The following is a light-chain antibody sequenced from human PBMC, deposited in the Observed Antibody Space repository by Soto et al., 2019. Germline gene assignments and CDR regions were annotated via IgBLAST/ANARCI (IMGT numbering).Light chain of an antibody. V-gene: IGLV2-23*01. CDR1: SSDVGSYNL. J-gene: IGLJ2*01. Sequence: QSALTQPASVSGSPGQSITISCTGTSSDVGSYNLVSWYQQHPGKAPKLMMYEGSKRPSGVFNRFSGSKSGNTASLTISGLQAEDEAEYYCCSYAGSSTYVVFGGGTKLTVL. CDR3: CSYAGSSTYVV. CDR2: EGS.